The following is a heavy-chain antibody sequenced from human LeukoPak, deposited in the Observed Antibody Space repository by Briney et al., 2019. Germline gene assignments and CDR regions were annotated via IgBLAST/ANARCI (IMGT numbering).Heavy chain of an antibody. CDR1: GGSFSGYY. Sequence: PSETLSLICAVYGGSFSGYYWSWIRQPPGKGLEWIGEINHSGSTNYNPSLKSRVTISVDTSKNQFSLKLSSVTAADTAVYYCARARRFLEWLLYNWFDPWGQGTLVTVSS. CDR2: INHSGST. CDR3: ARARRFLEWLLYNWFDP. D-gene: IGHD3-3*01. J-gene: IGHJ5*02. V-gene: IGHV4-34*01.